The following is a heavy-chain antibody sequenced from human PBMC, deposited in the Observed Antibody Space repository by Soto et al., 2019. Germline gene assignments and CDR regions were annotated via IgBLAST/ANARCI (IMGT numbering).Heavy chain of an antibody. CDR3: ARGRGITVAGHGLDY. V-gene: IGHV6-1*01. J-gene: IGHJ4*02. CDR1: VDSMSSKSAT. Sequence: SQTLSLTCAVSVDSMSSKSATWNWIRQSPSRGLEWLGRTYYKSKWYHDYAVSVQSRITINPDTSKNQFSLQLSSVTPDDTAVYYCARGRGITVAGHGLDYWGQGTLVTVSS. D-gene: IGHD6-19*01. CDR2: TYYKSKWYH.